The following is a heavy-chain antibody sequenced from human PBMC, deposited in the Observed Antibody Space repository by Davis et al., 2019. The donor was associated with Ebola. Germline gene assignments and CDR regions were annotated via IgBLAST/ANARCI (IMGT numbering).Heavy chain of an antibody. CDR2: IWYDGSNK. V-gene: IGHV3-33*01. Sequence: GGSLRLSCAASGFTFSSYGMHWVRQAPGKGLEWVAVIWYDGSNKYYADSVKGRFTISRDNSKNTLYLQMNSLRAEDTAVYYCRYSSGWSADYWGQGTLVTVSS. D-gene: IGHD6-19*01. J-gene: IGHJ4*02. CDR3: RYSSGWSADY. CDR1: GFTFSSYG.